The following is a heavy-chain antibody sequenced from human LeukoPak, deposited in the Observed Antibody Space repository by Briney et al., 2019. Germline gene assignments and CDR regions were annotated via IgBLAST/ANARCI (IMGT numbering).Heavy chain of an antibody. J-gene: IGHJ4*02. V-gene: IGHV3-30-3*01. D-gene: IGHD1-26*01. CDR2: ISNDGSIK. CDR1: GFSFSGYA. Sequence: GGSLRLSCAASGFSFSGYAMHWVRQAPGKGLEWVAVISNDGSIKFYADSVKGRFTISRDNSKNTLHVQMNSLRAEDTAIYYCAREGAGAFDYWGQGTLVTVSS. CDR3: AREGAGAFDY.